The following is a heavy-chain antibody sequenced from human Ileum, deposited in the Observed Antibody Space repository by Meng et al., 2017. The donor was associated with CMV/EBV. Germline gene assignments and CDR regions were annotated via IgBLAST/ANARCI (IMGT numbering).Heavy chain of an antibody. CDR2: ISSSSSTI. J-gene: IGHJ6*02. D-gene: IGHD2-8*01. V-gene: IGHV3-48*04. Sequence: GSSLMISCASSGFTFSSYSMNLVRQAPGKGLEWLSYISSSSSTIYYADSVKGRFTISRDNAKNSLYLQMNSLRAEDTAVYYCARGSTHCTNGVCYGDYFYGMDVWGHGTTVTVSS. CDR3: ARGSTHCTNGVCYGDYFYGMDV. CDR1: GFTFSSYS.